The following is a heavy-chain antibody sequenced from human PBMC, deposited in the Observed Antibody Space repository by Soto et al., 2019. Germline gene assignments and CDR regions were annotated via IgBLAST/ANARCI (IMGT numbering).Heavy chain of an antibody. J-gene: IGHJ4*02. CDR1: GFTFSSNW. Sequence: GGSLRLSCVGSGFTFSSNWMTWVRQAPGKGLEWVGNIRQDGSEKNYVDSVKGRFTTSRDNAENSLYLQMNSLRPEDTALYYCVRSKGGYSYGTPFDYWGQGTLVTVSS. V-gene: IGHV3-7*05. CDR3: VRSKGGYSYGTPFDY. CDR2: IRQDGSEK. D-gene: IGHD5-18*01.